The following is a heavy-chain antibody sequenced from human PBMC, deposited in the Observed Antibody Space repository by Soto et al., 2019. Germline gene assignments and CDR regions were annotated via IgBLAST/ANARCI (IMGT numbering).Heavy chain of an antibody. CDR2: IDKVGTDS. Sequence: EVQLVESGGGLVQPGGSLRLSCAASEFTFSGRSVHCVRQAPGKGLVWVSGIDKVGTDSTYADSVKGRFTSSRDKAKNTVYLKSNSLRVEETVVYYCTRGWFGPDVWGKGTTVTVSS. CDR1: EFTFSGRS. V-gene: IGHV3-74*01. J-gene: IGHJ6*04. CDR3: TRGWFGPDV. D-gene: IGHD3-10*01.